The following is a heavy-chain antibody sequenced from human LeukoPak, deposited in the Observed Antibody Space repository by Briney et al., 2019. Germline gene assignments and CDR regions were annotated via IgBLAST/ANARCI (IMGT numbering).Heavy chain of an antibody. CDR2: IYYSGST. Sequence: SETPCLTCTASGGSISSYCWSWIRQPPGKGLEWIGYIYYSGSTKYNPSPMSRLTMSVDTSENQFSLKLSAVTAADTAVYYCASSRLSVYDSSGYGGYYYMDVWGKGTTVTVSS. CDR1: GGSISSYC. CDR3: ASSRLSVYDSSGYGGYYYMDV. J-gene: IGHJ6*03. V-gene: IGHV4-59*12. D-gene: IGHD3-22*01.